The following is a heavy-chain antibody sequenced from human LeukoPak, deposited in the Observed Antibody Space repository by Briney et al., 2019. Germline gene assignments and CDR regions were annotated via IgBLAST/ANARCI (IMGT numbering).Heavy chain of an antibody. CDR2: IYTSGNT. J-gene: IGHJ3*02. CDR1: GGSISSGGYY. D-gene: IGHD2-21*01. Sequence: PSETLSLTCTVSGGSISSGGYYWSWIRQPAGKGLEWIGRIYTSGNTNYNPSLKSRVTISIDTSKKQFSLKLSSVPAADTAVYYCARYFPYSLSAFDIWGQGTMVTVSS. V-gene: IGHV4-61*02. CDR3: ARYFPYSLSAFDI.